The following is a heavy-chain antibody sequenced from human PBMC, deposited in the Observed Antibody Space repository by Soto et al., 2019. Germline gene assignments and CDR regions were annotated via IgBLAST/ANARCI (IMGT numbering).Heavy chain of an antibody. J-gene: IGHJ6*02. V-gene: IGHV4-59*01. D-gene: IGHD3-22*01. CDR3: ARDGYYETYGMDV. Sequence: QVQLQESGPGLVKPSETLSLTCTVSGGSISSYYWSWIRQPPGKGLEWIGYIYYSGSTNYNPSLKSRVTISVDTSKNQFSLKLSSVTAADTAVYYCARDGYYETYGMDVWGQGTTVTVSS. CDR2: IYYSGST. CDR1: GGSISSYY.